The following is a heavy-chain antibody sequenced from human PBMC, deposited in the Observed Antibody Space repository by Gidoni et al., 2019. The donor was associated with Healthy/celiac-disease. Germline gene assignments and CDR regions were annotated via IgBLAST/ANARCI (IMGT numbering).Heavy chain of an antibody. J-gene: IGHJ5*02. Sequence: EVQLVESGGGLVQPGGSLRLSCAASGFTFSSYAMSWVRQAPGKGLEWVSAISGSGGSTYYADSVKGRFTISRDNSKNALYLQMNSLRAEDTAVYYGAKDYEETGRGYSYGSNWFDPWGQGTLVTVSS. CDR3: AKDYEETGRGYSYGSNWFDP. CDR2: ISGSGGST. D-gene: IGHD5-18*01. V-gene: IGHV3-23*04. CDR1: GFTFSSYA.